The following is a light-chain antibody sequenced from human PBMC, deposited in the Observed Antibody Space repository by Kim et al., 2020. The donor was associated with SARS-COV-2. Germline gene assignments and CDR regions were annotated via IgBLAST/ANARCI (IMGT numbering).Light chain of an antibody. J-gene: IGLJ3*02. Sequence: GQWVTIPCSGSSSNIASNTVNWYQQLPGTAPKLLMYNDYQRPSGVPDRFSGSKSGTSASLAISGLQAEDEADFYCAAWDESLNAWVFGGGTKLTVL. CDR2: NDY. V-gene: IGLV1-44*01. CDR3: AAWDESLNAWV. CDR1: SSNIASNT.